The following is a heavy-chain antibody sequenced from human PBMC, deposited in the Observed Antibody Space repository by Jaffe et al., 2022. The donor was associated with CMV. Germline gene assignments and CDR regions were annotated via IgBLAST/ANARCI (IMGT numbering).Heavy chain of an antibody. CDR3: AGIPVATNRNWFDP. Sequence: QLQLQESGPRLVKPSGTLSLTCTVSGGSISTPDYYWGWIRQPPGKGLEWIGNIYYSETTYYNTSLKTRVTVSVDTSKNQFSLKLTSVTAADTAMYFCAGIPVATNRNWFDPWGQGTLVTVSS. V-gene: IGHV4-39*01. CDR1: GGSISTPDYY. D-gene: IGHD5-12*01. J-gene: IGHJ5*02. CDR2: IYYSETT.